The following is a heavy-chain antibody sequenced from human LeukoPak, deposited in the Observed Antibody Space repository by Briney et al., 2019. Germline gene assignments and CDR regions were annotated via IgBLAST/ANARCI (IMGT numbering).Heavy chain of an antibody. Sequence: PSETLSLTCAVYGGSFSGYYWSWIRQPPGKGLEWIGEINHSGSTNYNPSLKSRVTISVDTSKNQFSLKLSSVTAADTAVYYCARGPRRLAMVRSYYYYYYMDVWGKGTTVTVSS. D-gene: IGHD5-18*01. V-gene: IGHV4-34*01. CDR3: ARGPRRLAMVRSYYYYYYMDV. CDR1: GGSFSGYY. J-gene: IGHJ6*03. CDR2: INHSGST.